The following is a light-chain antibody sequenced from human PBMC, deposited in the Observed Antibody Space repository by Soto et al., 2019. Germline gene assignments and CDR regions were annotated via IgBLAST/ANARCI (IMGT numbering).Light chain of an antibody. Sequence: DIQMTQSPSSLSASVGDRVTITCRASQSISSYLNWYQQKPGKAPQVLISAASSLQSGVPSRFSGSGSGTDFTLTISSLQPEDFATYYCQQSYSTPKTFGQGTKLEIK. CDR3: QQSYSTPKT. CDR1: QSISSY. V-gene: IGKV1-39*01. J-gene: IGKJ2*01. CDR2: AAS.